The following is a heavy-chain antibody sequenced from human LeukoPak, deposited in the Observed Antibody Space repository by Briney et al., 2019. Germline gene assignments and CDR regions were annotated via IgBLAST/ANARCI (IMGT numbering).Heavy chain of an antibody. J-gene: IGHJ4*02. CDR3: AKDLQQWLKGLPSYPFDY. CDR1: GFTFSSYS. D-gene: IGHD6-19*01. Sequence: PGGSLRLSCAASGFTFSSYSMNWVRQAPGKGLEWVSSISSSSSYIYYADSVKGRFTISRDNSKNTLYLQMNSLRAEDTAVYYCAKDLQQWLKGLPSYPFDYWGQGTLVTVSS. V-gene: IGHV3-21*04. CDR2: ISSSSSYI.